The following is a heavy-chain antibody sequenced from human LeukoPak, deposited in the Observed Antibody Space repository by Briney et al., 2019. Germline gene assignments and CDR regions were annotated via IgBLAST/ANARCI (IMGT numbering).Heavy chain of an antibody. CDR2: ISTSGGST. Sequence: GGSLRLSCAASGFTFSTYAMSWVRQAPGKGLEWVSGISTSGGSTWYSDSVKGRFTISRDNSKNTLYLQMNSLRDEDTAVYYCAKYVSAKGPPYALDVWGQGTTVTVSS. CDR3: AKYVSAKGPPYALDV. CDR1: GFTFSTYA. J-gene: IGHJ6*02. V-gene: IGHV3-23*01. D-gene: IGHD2/OR15-2a*01.